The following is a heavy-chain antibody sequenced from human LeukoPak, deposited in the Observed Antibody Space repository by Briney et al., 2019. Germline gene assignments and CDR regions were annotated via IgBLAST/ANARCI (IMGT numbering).Heavy chain of an antibody. Sequence: GGSLRLSCAASGFTFSSHSMSWVRQAPGKGLEWVSYISSSSSIIYYADSVKGRFTISRDYAKNSLYLQMNSLRAEDTAVYYCARDKVGSTANFDYWGQGTLVTVSS. CDR3: ARDKVGSTANFDY. J-gene: IGHJ4*02. D-gene: IGHD1-26*01. CDR1: GFTFSSHS. V-gene: IGHV3-48*04. CDR2: ISSSSSII.